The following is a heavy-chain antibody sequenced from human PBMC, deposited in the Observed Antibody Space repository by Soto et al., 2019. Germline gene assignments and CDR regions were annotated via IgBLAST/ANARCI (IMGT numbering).Heavy chain of an antibody. D-gene: IGHD2-2*01. V-gene: IGHV4-4*07. CDR1: GGSISSYY. CDR2: IYTSGST. CDR3: ASACSSNSCYDVFDY. Sequence: PSETLSLTCTVSGGSISSYYWSWIRQPAGKGLEWIVRIYTSGSTNYKPSLKSRVTMSVDTSKNQFSLKLSSVTDADTAVYCCASACSSNSCYDVFDYGGQGTLVPVSS. J-gene: IGHJ4*02.